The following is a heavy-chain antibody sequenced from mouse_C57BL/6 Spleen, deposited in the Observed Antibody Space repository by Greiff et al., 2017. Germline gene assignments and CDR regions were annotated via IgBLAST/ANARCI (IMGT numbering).Heavy chain of an antibody. CDR1: GFSFNTYA. CDR2: IRSKSNNYAT. D-gene: IGHD1-1*01. Sequence: EVMLVESGGGLVQPKGSLKLSCAASGFSFNTYAMNWVRQAPGKGLEWVARIRSKSNNYATYYADSVKDRFTISRDDSESMLYLQMNNLITEDTAMYYCVRMGFTTVVEDLYWYYDVWGTGTTVTVSS. CDR3: VRMGFTTVVEDLYWYYDV. J-gene: IGHJ1*03. V-gene: IGHV10-1*01.